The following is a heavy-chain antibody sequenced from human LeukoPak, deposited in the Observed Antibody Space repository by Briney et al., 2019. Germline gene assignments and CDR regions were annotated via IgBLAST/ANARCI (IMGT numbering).Heavy chain of an antibody. J-gene: IGHJ4*02. CDR3: ARDNLDTGTMIVVVKNGLLDY. CDR2: INPNSGGT. V-gene: IGHV1-2*02. CDR1: GYTFTGYY. Sequence: ASVTVSCKASGYTFTGYYMHWVRQAPGQGLEWMGWINPNSGGTNYAQKFQGRVTMTRDTSISTAYMELSRLGSDDTAVYYCARDNLDTGTMIVVVKNGLLDYWGQGTLVTVSS. D-gene: IGHD3-22*01.